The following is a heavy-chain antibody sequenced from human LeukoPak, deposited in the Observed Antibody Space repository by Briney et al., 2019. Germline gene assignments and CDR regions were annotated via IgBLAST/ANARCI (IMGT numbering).Heavy chain of an antibody. Sequence: SETLSLTCAVSGVSITSYYWSWIRQHPEKGLEWIGYLSDVGTNDYNPSLKGRVTISRDTSKNQFSLRLSSVTAADAAVYYCARDKAPGGKRWFDPCGQGIPVIVSS. J-gene: IGHJ5*02. D-gene: IGHD4-23*01. CDR2: LSDVGTN. CDR3: ARDKAPGGKRWFDP. CDR1: GVSITSYY. V-gene: IGHV4-59*01.